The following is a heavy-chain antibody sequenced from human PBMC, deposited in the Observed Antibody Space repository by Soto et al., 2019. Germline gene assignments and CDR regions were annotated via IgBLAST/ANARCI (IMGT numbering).Heavy chain of an antibody. J-gene: IGHJ6*02. CDR1: GFTFSSYG. V-gene: IGHV3-33*01. CDR3: ARDHDLLWFGAGEMDV. D-gene: IGHD3-10*01. Sequence: QVQLVESGGGVVQPGRSLRLSCAASGFTFSSYGMHWVRQAPGKGLEWVAVIWYDGSNKYYADSVKGRFTISRDNSKNTLYLQMNSLRAEDTAVYYCARDHDLLWFGAGEMDVWGQGTTVTVSS. CDR2: IWYDGSNK.